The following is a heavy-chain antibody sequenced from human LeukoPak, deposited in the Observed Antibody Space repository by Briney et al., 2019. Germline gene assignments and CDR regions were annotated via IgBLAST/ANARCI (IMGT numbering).Heavy chain of an antibody. Sequence: ASVKVSCKASGYTFTSYGISWVRQAPGQGLEWMGWISAYNGNTNYAQKLQGRVTMTTDTSTSTAYMELRSLRSDDTAVYYCARVNSFEVGSYGYFDYWGQGTLVTVSS. CDR2: ISAYNGNT. CDR3: ARVNSFEVGSYGYFDY. J-gene: IGHJ4*02. V-gene: IGHV1-18*01. D-gene: IGHD1-26*01. CDR1: GYTFTSYG.